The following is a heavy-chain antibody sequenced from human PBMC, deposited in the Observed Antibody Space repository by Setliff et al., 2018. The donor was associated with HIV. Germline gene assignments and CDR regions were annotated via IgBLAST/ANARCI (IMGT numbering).Heavy chain of an antibody. CDR2: INPNSGAT. CDR3: AIASIVSTARWNH. Sequence: ASVKVSCKASGYTFSGYYLHWVRRAPGQGLEWMGWINPNSGATNYAQNFQGRVTMTRDTSISTAYMDLSSLTSDDTAVYYCAIASIVSTARWNHWGRGPLVTVSS. CDR1: GYTFSGYY. V-gene: IGHV1-2*02. J-gene: IGHJ5*02. D-gene: IGHD1-26*01.